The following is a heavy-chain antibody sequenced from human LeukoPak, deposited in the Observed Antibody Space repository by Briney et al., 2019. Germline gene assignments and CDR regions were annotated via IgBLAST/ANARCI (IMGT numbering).Heavy chain of an antibody. CDR3: ASHYYYGSGSYPYYFDY. V-gene: IGHV1-69*04. D-gene: IGHD3-10*01. CDR2: IIPILGIA. J-gene: IGHJ4*02. CDR1: GGTFSSYA. Sequence: ASVKVSCKASGGTFSSYAISWVRQAPGQGLEWMGRIIPILGIANYAQKFQGRVTITADKSTSTAYMELSSLRSEDTAVYYCASHYYYGSGSYPYYFDYWGQGTLVTVSS.